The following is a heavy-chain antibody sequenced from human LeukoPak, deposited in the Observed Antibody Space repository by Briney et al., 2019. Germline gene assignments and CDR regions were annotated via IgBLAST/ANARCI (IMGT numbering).Heavy chain of an antibody. CDR1: GGSFSGYY. V-gene: IGHV4-34*01. CDR3: ARYKTYYDILIGEQTNWFDP. CDR2: INHSGST. Sequence: SETLSLTCAVYGGSFSGYYWSWIRQPPGKGLEWIGEINHSGSTNYNPSLKSRVTISVDTSKNQFSLKLTSVTAADTAVYYCARYKTYYDILIGEQTNWFDPWGQGTLVTVSS. J-gene: IGHJ5*02. D-gene: IGHD3-9*01.